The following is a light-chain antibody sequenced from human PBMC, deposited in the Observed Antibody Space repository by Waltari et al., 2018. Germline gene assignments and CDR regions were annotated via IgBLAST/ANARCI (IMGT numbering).Light chain of an antibody. CDR2: EAI. CDR1: SRDVGTYNR. V-gene: IGLV2-18*02. CDR3: SSYTTSGTLI. J-gene: IGLJ2*01. Sequence: QSALTQPPSVSGSPGQSVTISCTGTSRDVGTYNRVSWYQQPPGTAPRLLIYEAIHQPSGVPDRFSGSKSGATAFLTIAELQPEDEADYYCSSYTTSGTLIFGGGTTLTVL.